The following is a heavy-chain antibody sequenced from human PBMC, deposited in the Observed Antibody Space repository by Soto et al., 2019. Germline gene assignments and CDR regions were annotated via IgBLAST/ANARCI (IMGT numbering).Heavy chain of an antibody. Sequence: EALCLTCTVSGVSISSSNWWGWVRQPPGKGLEWIGEIYHSGSTNYNPSLKSRVTISVDKSKNQFSLKLSSVTAADTAVYYCARDSFGDYCSSTSCFLPNWFDPWGQGTLVTVSS. V-gene: IGHV4-4*02. CDR2: IYHSGST. D-gene: IGHD2-2*01. CDR1: GVSISSSNW. J-gene: IGHJ5*02. CDR3: ARDSFGDYCSSTSCFLPNWFDP.